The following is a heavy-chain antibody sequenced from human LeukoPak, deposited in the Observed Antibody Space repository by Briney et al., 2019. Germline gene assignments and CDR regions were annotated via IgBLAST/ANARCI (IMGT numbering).Heavy chain of an antibody. D-gene: IGHD6-13*01. V-gene: IGHV3-74*03. Sequence: HTGGSLRLSCAASGFTFSSYWMHWVRQAPGKGLVWVSRIHSDGSSRKYADSVGGRFTISRDNAKKTLYLQMNSLRAEDTAVYFCARDDAAPGIIFDYWGQGTLVTVSS. J-gene: IGHJ4*02. CDR3: ARDDAAPGIIFDY. CDR2: IHSDGSSR. CDR1: GFTFSSYW.